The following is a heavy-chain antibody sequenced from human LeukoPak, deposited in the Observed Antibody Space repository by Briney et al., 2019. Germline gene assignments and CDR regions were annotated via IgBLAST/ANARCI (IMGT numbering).Heavy chain of an antibody. CDR2: IYYNGST. Sequence: SETLSLTCTVSGGSISGYYWSWIRQPPGKGPEWIGYIYYNGSTNYNPSLKSRVTISVDTSKNQFSLKLSSVTAADTAVYYCARNSSSSSPPERYNWFDPWGQGTLVTVSS. CDR1: GGSISGYY. CDR3: ARNSSSSSPPERYNWFDP. D-gene: IGHD6-6*01. V-gene: IGHV4-59*08. J-gene: IGHJ5*02.